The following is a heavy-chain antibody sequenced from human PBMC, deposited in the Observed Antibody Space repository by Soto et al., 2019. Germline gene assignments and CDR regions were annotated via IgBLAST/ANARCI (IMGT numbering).Heavy chain of an antibody. CDR1: GFTFSSYA. D-gene: IGHD3-16*02. CDR3: ARALGVYDYVWGSYRSPPGDY. J-gene: IGHJ4*02. CDR2: ISYDGSNK. Sequence: QVQLVESGGGVVQPGRSLRLSCAASGFTFSSYAMHWVRQAPGKGLEWVAVISYDGSNKYYADSVKGRFTISRDNSKNTLYLQMNSLRAEDTAVYYCARALGVYDYVWGSYRSPPGDYWGQGTLVTVSS. V-gene: IGHV3-30-3*01.